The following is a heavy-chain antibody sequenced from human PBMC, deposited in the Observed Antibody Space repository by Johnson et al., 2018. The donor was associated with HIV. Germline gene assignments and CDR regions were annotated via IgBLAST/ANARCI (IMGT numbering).Heavy chain of an antibody. CDR2: ISSGGNTI. Sequence: VQLVESGGRLVQPGGSLRLSCAASGFTFSRYWMSWVRQAPGKGLEWVSYISSGGNTIYYADSVKGRFTISRDNSKNTLYLQMNSLRAEDTAVYYCAKVSGWYTWGVFDIWGQVTMVTVSS. J-gene: IGHJ3*02. D-gene: IGHD6-19*01. CDR1: GFTFSRYW. V-gene: IGHV3-48*01. CDR3: AKVSGWYTWGVFDI.